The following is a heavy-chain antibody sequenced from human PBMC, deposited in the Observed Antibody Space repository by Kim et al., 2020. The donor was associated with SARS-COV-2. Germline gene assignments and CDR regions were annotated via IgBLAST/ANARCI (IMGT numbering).Heavy chain of an antibody. CDR2: IYTSGST. V-gene: IGHV4-4*07. CDR1: GGSISSYY. Sequence: SETLSLTCTVSGGSISSYYWSWIRQPAGKGLEWIGRIYTSGSTNYNPALKSRVAMSVDTSKNQFSLKLSSVTAADTAVYYCARVGFTLSSYYYGMCVWGHRTTLTVSS. CDR3: ARVGFTLSSYYYGMCV. J-gene: IGHJ6*02.